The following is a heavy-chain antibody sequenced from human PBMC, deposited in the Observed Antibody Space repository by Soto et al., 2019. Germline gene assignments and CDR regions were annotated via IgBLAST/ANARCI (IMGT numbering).Heavy chain of an antibody. V-gene: IGHV3-74*01. Sequence: GGSLRLSCAASGFTFSSYWMHWVRQAPGKGLVWVSRINSDGSSTSYADSVKGRFTISRDNAKNTLYLQMNSLRAEDTAVYYCARAEGYDFWSGYYHDAFDIWGQGTMVTVSS. J-gene: IGHJ3*02. D-gene: IGHD3-3*01. CDR3: ARAEGYDFWSGYYHDAFDI. CDR2: INSDGSST. CDR1: GFTFSSYW.